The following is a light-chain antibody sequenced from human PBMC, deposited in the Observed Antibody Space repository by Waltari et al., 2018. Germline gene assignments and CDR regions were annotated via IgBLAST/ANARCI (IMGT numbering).Light chain of an antibody. CDR1: QDISHS. CDR3: QQYDTS. J-gene: IGKJ4*01. V-gene: IGKV1-33*01. Sequence: DIQMTQSPSSLSASVGDRVTITFQASQDISHSLNWYQQEPGKAPKCLIYDASNLETRVPSRFSGSGSGTDFTFTISSLQPEDIATYYCQQYDTSFGGGTKVEIK. CDR2: DAS.